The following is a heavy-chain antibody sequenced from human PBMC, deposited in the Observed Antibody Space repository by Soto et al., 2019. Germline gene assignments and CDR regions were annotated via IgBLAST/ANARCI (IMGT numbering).Heavy chain of an antibody. J-gene: IGHJ4*02. CDR2: ISYNGDAK. CDR3: VRDRTDAYNSRGFGY. Sequence: QVQLVESGGGVVQPGKSLTLSCAASGFTFTNYAFHWVRQAPGKGPEWVTVISYNGDAKVYAYSVKGRFTFSRDNSKNTLFFEMNSLGPDDTALYYGVRDRTDAYNSRGFGYWGQGTVVIISS. CDR1: GFTFTNYA. D-gene: IGHD1-1*01. V-gene: IGHV3-30*14.